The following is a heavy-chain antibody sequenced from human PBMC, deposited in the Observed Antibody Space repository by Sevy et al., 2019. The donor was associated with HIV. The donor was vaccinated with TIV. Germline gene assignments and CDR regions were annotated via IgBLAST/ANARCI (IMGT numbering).Heavy chain of an antibody. CDR1: GGSISSYY. J-gene: IGHJ4*02. Sequence: SETLSLTCTVSGGSISSYYWSWIRQPAGKGLEWIGRIYTSGSTNYNPSPKSRVTMSVDTSKNQFSLKLSSVTAAVTAVYYCARERYIVTIFGVVLYFDYWGQGTLVTVSS. CDR2: IYTSGST. D-gene: IGHD3-3*01. CDR3: ARERYIVTIFGVVLYFDY. V-gene: IGHV4-4*07.